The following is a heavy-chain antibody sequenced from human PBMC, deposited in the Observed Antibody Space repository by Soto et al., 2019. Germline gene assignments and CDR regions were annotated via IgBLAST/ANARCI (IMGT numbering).Heavy chain of an antibody. CDR3: ARPFFAGSGNWFDP. CDR2: MNAGNGNT. J-gene: IGHJ5*02. V-gene: IGHV1-3*01. CDR1: GYTFTSYD. Sequence: ASVTVSCQASGYTFTSYDINWVRQATGQRLEWMGWMNAGNGNTKYSQKFQGRVTITRDTSASTAYMELSSLRSEDTAVYYCARPFFAGSGNWFDPWGQGTLVTVSS. D-gene: IGHD3-10*01.